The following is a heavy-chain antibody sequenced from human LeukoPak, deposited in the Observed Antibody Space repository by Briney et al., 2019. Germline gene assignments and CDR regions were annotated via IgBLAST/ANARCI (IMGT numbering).Heavy chain of an antibody. J-gene: IGHJ4*02. V-gene: IGHV4-59*01. Sequence: SEPLSLPCTVSGGSFSSYYWRWIRQPTGKGLEWIGYIYYSGSTNYNPSLKSRVTISVDTSKNQFSLKLSSVNAADTAVYYCGRDLDRDGYNIWGQGTLVTVSS. D-gene: IGHD5-24*01. CDR3: GRDLDRDGYNI. CDR1: GGSFSSYY. CDR2: IYYSGST.